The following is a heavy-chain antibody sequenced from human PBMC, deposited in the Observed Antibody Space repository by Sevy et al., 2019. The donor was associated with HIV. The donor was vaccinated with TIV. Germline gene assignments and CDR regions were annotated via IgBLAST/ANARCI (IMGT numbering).Heavy chain of an antibody. J-gene: IGHJ6*02. CDR2: IWYDGSNK. CDR3: ARVRSYDFRSGSGQANYYYYGMDV. V-gene: IGHV3-33*01. D-gene: IGHD3-3*01. Sequence: QLGGSLRLSCAASGFTFSSYGMHWVRQAPGKGLEWVAVIWYDGSNKYYADSVKGRFTISRDNSKNTLYLQMNSLRAEDTAVYYCARVRSYDFRSGSGQANYYYYGMDVWGQGTTVTVSS. CDR1: GFTFSSYG.